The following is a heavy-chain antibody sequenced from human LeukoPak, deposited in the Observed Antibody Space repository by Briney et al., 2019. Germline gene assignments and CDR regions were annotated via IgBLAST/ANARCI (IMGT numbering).Heavy chain of an antibody. V-gene: IGHV4-59*01. D-gene: IGHD3-22*01. CDR1: GGSISSYY. Sequence: SETLSLTCTISGGSISSYYWSWIQQPPGKGLEWIGYIYYSGSTNYNPSLKSRVTISVDTSKNQFSLKLSSVTAADTAVYYCARNTYYYDSSGYYYYFDYWGQGTLVTVSS. CDR3: ARNTYYYDSSGYYYYFDY. J-gene: IGHJ4*02. CDR2: IYYSGST.